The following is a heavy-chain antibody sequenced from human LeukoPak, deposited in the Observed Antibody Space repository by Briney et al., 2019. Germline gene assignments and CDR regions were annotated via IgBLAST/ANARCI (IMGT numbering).Heavy chain of an antibody. V-gene: IGHV3-33*01. D-gene: IGHD6-13*01. J-gene: IGHJ4*02. CDR2: IRTDGGEK. CDR3: ARIGYSTSWANFDY. CDR1: GFTFRNYG. Sequence: GTSLRLSYAASGFTFRNYGMHWVRQAPGKGLEWVASIRTDGGEKYHADSVQGRFSISRDNSKNTLYLRMDSLRAEDTALYYCARIGYSTSWANFDYWGQGTLVTVSS.